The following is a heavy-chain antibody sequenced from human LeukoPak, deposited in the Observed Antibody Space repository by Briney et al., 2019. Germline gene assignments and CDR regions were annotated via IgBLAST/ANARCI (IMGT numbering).Heavy chain of an antibody. CDR2: ISSDGTNT. Sequence: GGSLRLSCAASGFTFSDYGFHWFRQAPGKGLEWVAIISSDGTNTFFADSVKGRFTISRDDSKNTIYLQMSSLRAEDTAVYYCAKEFNRGLPDYWGQGTLVTVPS. CDR3: AKEFNRGLPDY. J-gene: IGHJ4*02. CDR1: GFTFSDYG. V-gene: IGHV3-30*18. D-gene: IGHD2-21*01.